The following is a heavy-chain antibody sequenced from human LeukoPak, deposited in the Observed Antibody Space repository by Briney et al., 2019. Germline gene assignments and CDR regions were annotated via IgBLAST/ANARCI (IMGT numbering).Heavy chain of an antibody. J-gene: IGHJ3*02. CDR1: GYSINSGYY. CDR3: ARVPVAGTSQGDAFDI. CDR2: IYHTGSA. V-gene: IGHV4-38-2*02. Sequence: SETLSLTCTVSGYSINSGYYWGWIRQPPGKGLEWIGTIYHTGSAYYNPSLERRVTISVDTSKNQFSLKLSSVTAADTAVYYCARVPVAGTSQGDAFDIWGQGTMVTVSS. D-gene: IGHD6-19*01.